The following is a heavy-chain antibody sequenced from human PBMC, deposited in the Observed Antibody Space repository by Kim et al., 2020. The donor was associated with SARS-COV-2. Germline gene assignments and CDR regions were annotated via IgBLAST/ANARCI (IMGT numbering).Heavy chain of an antibody. Sequence: ASVKVSCKASGYTFTSYGISWVRQAPGQGLEWMGWISAYNGNTNYAQKLQGRVTMTTDTSTSTAYMELRSLRSDDTAVYYSARDGKFYCSGGSCYPEYWGQGTLVTVSS. J-gene: IGHJ4*02. CDR2: ISAYNGNT. V-gene: IGHV1-18*01. CDR1: GYTFTSYG. D-gene: IGHD2-15*01. CDR3: ARDGKFYCSGGSCYPEY.